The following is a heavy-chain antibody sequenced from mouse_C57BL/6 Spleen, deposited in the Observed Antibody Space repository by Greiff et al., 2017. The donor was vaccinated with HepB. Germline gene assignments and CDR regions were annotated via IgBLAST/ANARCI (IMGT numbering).Heavy chain of an antibody. CDR2: IYPGDGDT. CDR3: ARDYSNYVDY. Sequence: QVQLQQSGPELVKPGASVKISCKASGYAFSSSWMNWVKQRPGKGLEWIGRIYPGDGDTNYNGKFKGKATLTADKSSSTAYMQLSSLTSDDSAVYFCARDYSNYVDYWGQGTTLTVSS. V-gene: IGHV1-82*01. D-gene: IGHD2-5*01. CDR1: GYAFSSSW. J-gene: IGHJ2*01.